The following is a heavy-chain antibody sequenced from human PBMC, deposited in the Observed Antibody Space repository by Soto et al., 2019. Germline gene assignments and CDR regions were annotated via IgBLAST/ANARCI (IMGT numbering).Heavy chain of an antibody. CDR3: AKVGSERYSGQHSDY. Sequence: ESGGGLVQPGGSLRLSCAASGFTFSNYAMNRVRQAPGKGLEWVSTISSSSGSTYYADSVKGRFTISRDNSKNFLYLQMNSLRGDDTAVYYCAKVGSERYSGQHSDYWGQGTLVTISS. D-gene: IGHD5-12*01. CDR2: ISSSSGST. V-gene: IGHV3-23*01. J-gene: IGHJ4*02. CDR1: GFTFSNYA.